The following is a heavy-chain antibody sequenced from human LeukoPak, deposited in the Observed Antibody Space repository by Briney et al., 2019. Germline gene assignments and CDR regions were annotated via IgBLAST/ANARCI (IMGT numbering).Heavy chain of an antibody. V-gene: IGHV3-30*02. CDR1: GFTFTGYG. CDR2: TLYDGSSK. Sequence: PPGGSLRLSCAVSGFTFTGYGMHWVRQAPGRGLEWVAFTLYDGSSKYYPDSLRGRFTISRDNSKNTLFLQMDNLTHDVTAVYYCAKDLLLRQFVLDFWGQGTPVTVSS. D-gene: IGHD5-24*01. J-gene: IGHJ4*02. CDR3: AKDLLLRQFVLDF.